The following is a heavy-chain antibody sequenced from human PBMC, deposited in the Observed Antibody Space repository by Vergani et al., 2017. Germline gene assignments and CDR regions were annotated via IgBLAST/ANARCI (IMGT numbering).Heavy chain of an antibody. D-gene: IGHD3-16*01. Sequence: QVQLVQSGGEVKKPGSSVKVSCKASGGTFSSYTVTGVRQAPGQGLEWMGRIIPILGIPNYAQKLQGRVTITADKSTNTAYMELSSLSSEDTAVYYCARVRGTRTYCLHVWGQETTVTVSS. CDR1: GGTFSSYT. CDR3: ARVRGTRTYCLHV. V-gene: IGHV1-69*02. J-gene: IGHJ6*02. CDR2: IIPILGIP.